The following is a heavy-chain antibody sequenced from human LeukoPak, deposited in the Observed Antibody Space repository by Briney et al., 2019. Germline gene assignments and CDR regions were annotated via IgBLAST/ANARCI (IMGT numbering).Heavy chain of an antibody. V-gene: IGHV1-8*01. J-gene: IGHJ6*02. D-gene: IGHD3-9*01. CDR3: ARGYYDILTGYLGIYYYYGMDV. CDR1: GYTFTSYD. CDR2: MNPNSGNT. Sequence: EASVKVSCKASGYTFTSYDINWVRQATGQGLEWMGWMNPNSGNTGYAQKFQGSVTMTRNTSISTAYMELSSLRSEDTAVYYCARGYYDILTGYLGIYYYYGMDVWGQGTTVTVSS.